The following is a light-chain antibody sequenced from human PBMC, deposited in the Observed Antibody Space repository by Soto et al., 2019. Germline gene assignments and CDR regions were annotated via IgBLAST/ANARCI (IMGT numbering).Light chain of an antibody. V-gene: IGLV2-14*01. CDR2: EVG. J-gene: IGLJ3*02. Sequence: QSVLTQPASVSGSPGQSITISCTGTSSDVAGYNYVSWYQQHPGKAPKLMIYEVGNRPSGVSNRFSGSKSGNTASLTISGLQTEDEADYYCSSYTSSSTWVFGGGTKVTVL. CDR3: SSYTSSSTWV. CDR1: SSDVAGYNY.